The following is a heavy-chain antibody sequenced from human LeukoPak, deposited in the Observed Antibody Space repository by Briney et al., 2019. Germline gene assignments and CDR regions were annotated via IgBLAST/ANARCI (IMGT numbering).Heavy chain of an antibody. CDR1: GFTFGDYA. CDR2: IKPDGSEK. J-gene: IGHJ4*02. V-gene: IGHV3-7*01. Sequence: PGGSLRLSCTASGFTFGDYAMSWVRQAPGKGLEWVAKIKPDGSEKDHVDSVKGRSTISRDNAKNSLYLQLNSLRAEDTAVYYCARSRFYFDYWGQGTLVTVSS. CDR3: ARSRFYFDY.